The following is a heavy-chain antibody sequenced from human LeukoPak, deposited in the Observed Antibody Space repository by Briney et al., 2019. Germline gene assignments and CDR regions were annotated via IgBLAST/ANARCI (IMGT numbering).Heavy chain of an antibody. Sequence: GGTLRLSCAASGFTFSSYGMNWVRQAPGKGLEWVSSITSSGRYIYYADSVKGRFTISRDNSKSTLYIQMNSLRAEDTAVYYCARAKPKNMVRGLIMRRESRYYFDYWGQGTLVTVSS. CDR2: ITSSGRYI. J-gene: IGHJ4*02. V-gene: IGHV3-21*04. D-gene: IGHD3-10*01. CDR1: GFTFSSYG. CDR3: ARAKPKNMVRGLIMRRESRYYFDY.